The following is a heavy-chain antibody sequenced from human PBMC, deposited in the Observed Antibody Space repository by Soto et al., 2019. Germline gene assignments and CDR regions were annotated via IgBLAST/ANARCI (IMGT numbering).Heavy chain of an antibody. CDR1: GYNFIKYG. V-gene: IGHV1-18*01. J-gene: IGHJ4*02. CDR2: ISPYSGYT. CDR3: TREAIVVIPAAQPSHFDS. Sequence: QVQLVQSGAEVKKPGASVKVSCKGLGYNFIKYGINWVRQAPGQGLEWMGWISPYSGYTHSAQKFQGRLTLTTDTAGTTAYVELRSLRSADTALYYCTREAIVVIPAAQPSHFDSWGQGTLVTVSS. D-gene: IGHD2-2*01.